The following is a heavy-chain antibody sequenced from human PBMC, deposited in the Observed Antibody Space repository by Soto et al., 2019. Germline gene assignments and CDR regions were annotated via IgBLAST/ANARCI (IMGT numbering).Heavy chain of an antibody. D-gene: IGHD6-13*01. CDR1: GFTFSSYG. CDR2: IWYDGSNK. V-gene: IGHV3-33*06. J-gene: IGHJ3*02. CDR3: AKSRLAGTDAFDI. Sequence: GGSLRLSCAASGFTFSSYGMHWVRQAPGKGLEWVAVIWYDGSNKYYADSVKGRFTISRDNSKNTLYLQMNSLRAEDTAVYYCAKSRLAGTDAFDIWGQGTMVT.